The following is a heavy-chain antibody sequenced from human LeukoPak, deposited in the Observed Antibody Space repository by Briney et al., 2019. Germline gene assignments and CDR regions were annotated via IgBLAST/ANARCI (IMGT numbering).Heavy chain of an antibody. D-gene: IGHD1-7*01. Sequence: GGSLRLSCAASGFTFSSYAMHWVRQAPGKGLEWVAVISYDGSNKYYADSVKGRFTISRDNSKNTLYLQMNSLRAEDTAVYYCARKNWNYGLDYWGQGTLVTVSS. CDR1: GFTFSSYA. J-gene: IGHJ4*02. CDR2: ISYDGSNK. CDR3: ARKNWNYGLDY. V-gene: IGHV3-30-3*01.